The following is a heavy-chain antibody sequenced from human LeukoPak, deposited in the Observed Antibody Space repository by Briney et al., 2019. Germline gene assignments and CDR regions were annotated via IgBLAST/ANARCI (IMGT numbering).Heavy chain of an antibody. V-gene: IGHV3-74*01. CDR3: VNHDYYDFYDG. CDR1: GFNLNIYW. CDR2: INPAGTAT. Sequence: PGGSLRLSGEASGFNLNIYWMHWVRQAPGKGLVWVSRINPAGTATDYADSVRGRFSISRDNAKNTLFLQMNSLRAEDAAVYFCVNHDYYDFYDGGGQGTLVTVSS. J-gene: IGHJ4*02. D-gene: IGHD3-22*01.